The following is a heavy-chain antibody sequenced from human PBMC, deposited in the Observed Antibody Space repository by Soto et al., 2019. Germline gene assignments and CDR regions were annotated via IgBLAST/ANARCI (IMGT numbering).Heavy chain of an antibody. D-gene: IGHD2-2*01. CDR1: GGTFSSYT. CDR2: IIPILGIA. V-gene: IGHV1-69*02. CDR3: ARGAVVVPAAIENYYYGMDV. J-gene: IGHJ6*02. Sequence: QVQLVQSGAEVKKPGSSVKVSCKASGGTFSSYTISWVRQAPGQGLEWMGRIIPILGIANYAQKFQGRVTITADKSTSTAYMELSSLRSEDTAVYYCARGAVVVPAAIENYYYGMDVWGQGTTVTVSS.